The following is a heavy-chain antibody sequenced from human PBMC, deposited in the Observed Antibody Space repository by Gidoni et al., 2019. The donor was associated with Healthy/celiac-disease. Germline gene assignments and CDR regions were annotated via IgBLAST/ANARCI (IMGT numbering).Heavy chain of an antibody. Sequence: QVQLQQWGAGLLKPSETLSLTCAVYGGSFSGYYWSWIRQPPGKGLEWIGEINHSGSTNYNPSLKSRVTISVDTSKNQFSLKLSSVTAADTAVYYCARATAMVIDYWGQGTLVTVSS. J-gene: IGHJ4*02. CDR2: INHSGST. D-gene: IGHD5-18*01. CDR3: ARATAMVIDY. CDR1: GGSFSGYY. V-gene: IGHV4-34*01.